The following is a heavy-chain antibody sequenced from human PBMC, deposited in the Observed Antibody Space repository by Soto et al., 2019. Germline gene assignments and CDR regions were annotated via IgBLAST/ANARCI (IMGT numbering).Heavy chain of an antibody. CDR2: IWYDGSNK. CDR3: AGGRFLGGSYCDY. Sequence: QVQLVESGGGVVQPGRSLRLSCAASGFTFSSYGMHWVRQAPGKGLEWVAVIWYDGSNKYYADSVKGRFTISRDNSKNTLYLQMNSLRAEDTAVYYCAGGRFLGGSYCDYWGQGTLVTVSS. V-gene: IGHV3-33*01. J-gene: IGHJ4*02. D-gene: IGHD1-26*01. CDR1: GFTFSSYG.